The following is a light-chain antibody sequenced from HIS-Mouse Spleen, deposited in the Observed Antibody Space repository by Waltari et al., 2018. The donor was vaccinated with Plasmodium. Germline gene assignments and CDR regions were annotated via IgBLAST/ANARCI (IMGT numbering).Light chain of an antibody. CDR3: CSYAGSSTYV. V-gene: IGLV2-23*01. CDR2: EGS. Sequence: QSALTQPASVSGSPGQSITISCTGTSSDVGSYNLVSWYQQHPGKAPTRMIYEGSKRPSGVSNRFSGSKSGNTAFLTISGLQAEDEADYYCCSYAGSSTYVFGTGTKVTVL. J-gene: IGLJ1*01. CDR1: SSDVGSYNL.